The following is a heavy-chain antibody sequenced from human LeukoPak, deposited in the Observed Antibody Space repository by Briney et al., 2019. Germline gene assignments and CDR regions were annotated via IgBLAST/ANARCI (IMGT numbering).Heavy chain of an antibody. CDR1: GFPFRRYW. CDR2: KKQCGSEK. V-gene: IGHV3-7*01. CDR3: ARGRRGLGQGSDY. D-gene: IGHD6-19*01. J-gene: IGHJ4*02. Sequence: GGSLRLSCAASGFPFRRYWVSWVRESPGKGLEGVANKKQCGSEKYYVDSVKRRFTISRQNDKNSLYPQMNSLSAEDTAVYFCARGRRGLGQGSDYWGQGTLVTVSS.